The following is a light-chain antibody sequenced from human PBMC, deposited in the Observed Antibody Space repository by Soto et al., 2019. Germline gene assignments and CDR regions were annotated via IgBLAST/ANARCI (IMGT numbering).Light chain of an antibody. CDR2: DAF. CDR3: QHYGRSPIT. J-gene: IGKJ5*01. V-gene: IGKV3-15*01. Sequence: VVLTQSPATLSVSPGGRATLYCRASQSVTTNLAWYQQKPGQAPRLLIYDAFTRATGIPARFSGSGSGTDFTLTISSLEPEDFAVYYCQHYGRSPITFGQGTRLEIK. CDR1: QSVTTN.